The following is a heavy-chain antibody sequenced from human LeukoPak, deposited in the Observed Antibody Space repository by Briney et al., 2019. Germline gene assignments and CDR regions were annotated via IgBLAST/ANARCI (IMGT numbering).Heavy chain of an antibody. J-gene: IGHJ4*02. CDR2: IYYSGST. CDR1: GGTISSYY. V-gene: IGHV4-59*01. CDR3: ARGAARLDY. D-gene: IGHD2-15*01. Sequence: SETLAHTCTVSGGTISSYYWSWIRQPPGKGLEWIGYIYYSGSTNYNPSLKSRVTISVDTSKNQFSLKLSSVNAADTAVYYCARGAARLDYRGQVTLVTVSS.